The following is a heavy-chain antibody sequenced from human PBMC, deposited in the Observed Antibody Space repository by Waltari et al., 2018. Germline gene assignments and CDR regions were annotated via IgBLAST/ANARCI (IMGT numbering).Heavy chain of an antibody. D-gene: IGHD3-3*01. Sequence: EVHLTQSGAEVTTPGATVKLSCTASGYSFPYPFLHWVRQSPGKGPEWIGRVDPEDGETTLAEKFEGRVTITADTSTDTAYMDLSRLRSEDTALYYCMTLPIFGLVIKNYWGQGTLVTVSS. J-gene: IGHJ1*01. CDR3: MTLPIFGLVIKNY. V-gene: IGHV1-69-2*01. CDR2: VDPEDGET. CDR1: GYSFPYPF.